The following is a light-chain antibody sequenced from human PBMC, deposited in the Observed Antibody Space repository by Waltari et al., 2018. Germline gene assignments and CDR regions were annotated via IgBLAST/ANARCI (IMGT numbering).Light chain of an antibody. Sequence: PQRPEPAPKLLIYTNNHRPSGVPDRFSGSKSGTSASLAITGLQAEDEAHYHCQSYDNSLSGVVFGGGTKLTVL. CDR2: TNN. V-gene: IGLV1-40*01. CDR3: QSYDNSLSGVV. J-gene: IGLJ2*01.